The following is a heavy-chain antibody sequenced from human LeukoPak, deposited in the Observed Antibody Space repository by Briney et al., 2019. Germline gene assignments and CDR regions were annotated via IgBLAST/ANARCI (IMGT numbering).Heavy chain of an antibody. Sequence: SETLSLTCTVSGGSISSSSYYWGWIRQPPGKGLEWIGSIYYSGSTYYNPSLKSRVTISVDTSKNQFSLKLRSVTAADTAVYYCARHYEANWSDPWGQGTLVTVSS. D-gene: IGHD3-16*01. CDR1: GGSISSSSYY. CDR3: ARHYEANWSDP. J-gene: IGHJ5*02. CDR2: IYYSGST. V-gene: IGHV4-39*01.